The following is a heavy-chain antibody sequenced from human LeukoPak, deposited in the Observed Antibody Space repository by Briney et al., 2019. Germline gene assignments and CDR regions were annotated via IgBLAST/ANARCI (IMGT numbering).Heavy chain of an antibody. J-gene: IGHJ5*02. Sequence: GASVKVSCKASGYTFTSYAMNWVRQAPGQGLEWMGWINTNTGNPTYAQGFTGRFVFSLDTSVSTAYLQISSLKAEDTAVYYRARDRICSSTSCGRHWFDPWGQGTLVTVSS. CDR2: INTNTGNP. CDR1: GYTFTSYA. V-gene: IGHV7-4-1*02. CDR3: ARDRICSSTSCGRHWFDP. D-gene: IGHD2-2*01.